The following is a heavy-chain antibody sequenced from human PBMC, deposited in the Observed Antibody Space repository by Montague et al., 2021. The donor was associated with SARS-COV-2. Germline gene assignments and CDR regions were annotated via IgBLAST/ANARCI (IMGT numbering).Heavy chain of an antibody. Sequence: SLRLSCAASGFTVGNYFMNWVRHTPGKGLEWVSIIFSDFRDGATYYADSVKGRFTISRDNSKNTVFLQMNSLRTDDTAVYYCARGTDYAWEIGYYWGRGTLVTVSS. D-gene: IGHD4-17*01. V-gene: IGHV3-53*01. CDR3: ARGTDYAWEIGYY. J-gene: IGHJ4*02. CDR1: GFTVGNYF. CDR2: IFSDFRDGAT.